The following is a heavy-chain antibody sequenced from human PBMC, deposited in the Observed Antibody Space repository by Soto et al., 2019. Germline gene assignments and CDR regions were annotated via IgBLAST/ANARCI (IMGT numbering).Heavy chain of an antibody. Sequence: ASVKVSCKVSGYTLTELSMHWVRQAPGKGLEWMGGFDPEDGETIYAQKFQGRVTMTEDTSTDTAYMELSSLRSEDTAVYYCATGIISITGTTIHYYYGMDVWCQGTTVTVSS. CDR3: ATGIISITGTTIHYYYGMDV. CDR2: FDPEDGET. V-gene: IGHV1-24*01. D-gene: IGHD1-7*01. CDR1: GYTLTELS. J-gene: IGHJ6*02.